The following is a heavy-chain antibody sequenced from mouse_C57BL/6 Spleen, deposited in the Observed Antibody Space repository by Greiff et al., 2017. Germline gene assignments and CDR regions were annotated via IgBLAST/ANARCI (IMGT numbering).Heavy chain of an antibody. J-gene: IGHJ2*01. CDR2: IYPGSGST. Sequence: QVQLQQPGAELVKPGASVKMSCKASGYTFTSYWITWVKQRPGQGLEWIGDIYPGSGSTNYNEKFKSKATLTVDTSSSTAYMQLRSLTSEDSAVYYCARRGLRRGDFDYWGQGTTLTVSS. D-gene: IGHD2-2*01. V-gene: IGHV1-55*01. CDR1: GYTFTSYW. CDR3: ARRGLRRGDFDY.